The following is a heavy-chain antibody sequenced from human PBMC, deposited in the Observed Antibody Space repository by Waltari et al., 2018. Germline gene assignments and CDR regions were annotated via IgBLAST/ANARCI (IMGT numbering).Heavy chain of an antibody. J-gene: IGHJ6*02. CDR2: TNHAGYT. V-gene: IGHV4-34*02. D-gene: IGHD2-15*01. CDR1: GGSFSGYY. CDR3: VRLEDCTGPGGHCYSGDPFALDV. Sequence: QVQLQQWGAGLLQSSETLSLTCAVYGGSFSGYYWGWVRQPPGKGLEWIGETNHAGYTNHNPSLSSRVTMSADTAKSQFSLKLNSVTAADTAVYYCVRLEDCTGPGGHCYSGDPFALDVWGQGTTVTVSS.